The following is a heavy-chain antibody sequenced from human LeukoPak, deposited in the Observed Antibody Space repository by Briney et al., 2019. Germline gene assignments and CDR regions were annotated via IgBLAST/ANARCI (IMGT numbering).Heavy chain of an antibody. D-gene: IGHD3-22*01. CDR2: INHSGST. CDR3: ARRHGGTTRTTYYYDSSGYGGWFDP. V-gene: IGHV4-34*01. CDR1: GGSFSGYY. Sequence: SETLSLTCAVYGGSFSGYYWSWIRQPPGKGLEWIGEINHSGSTNYNPSLKSRVTISVDTSKNQFSLKLSSVTAADTAVYYCARRHGGTTRTTYYYDSSGYGGWFDPWGQGTLVTVSS. J-gene: IGHJ5*02.